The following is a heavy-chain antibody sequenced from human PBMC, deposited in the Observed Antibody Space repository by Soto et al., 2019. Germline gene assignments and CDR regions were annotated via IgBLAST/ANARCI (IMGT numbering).Heavy chain of an antibody. CDR3: ARAPPHYDILTGYYASYFDY. V-gene: IGHV4-59*02. Sequence: PSETLSLTCTVSGDSVRNQYWSWIRRPPGRGLEWIGYIYRSGSTKYNPSLKSRLTISVDTSKNQFSLKLTSVTAADTAVYYCARAPPHYDILTGYYASYFDYWGQGTLVTVSS. CDR1: GDSVRNQY. CDR2: IYRSGST. J-gene: IGHJ4*02. D-gene: IGHD3-9*01.